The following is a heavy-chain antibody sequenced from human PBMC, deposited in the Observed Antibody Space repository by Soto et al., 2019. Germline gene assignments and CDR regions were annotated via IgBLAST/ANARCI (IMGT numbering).Heavy chain of an antibody. CDR3: GKEIGGLETVNYGMEV. D-gene: IGHD2-15*01. CDR1: GVTFTNYA. CDR2: ISYHGTEK. V-gene: IGHV3-30*18. J-gene: IGHJ6*02. Sequence: QVQLVESGGGVVQPGMSLRLSCAASGVTFTNYAMHWVRQAPGKGLEWVADISYHGTEKGYADSVKGRFTISRDNSKNTLYVQMGSRRPEGTAVYYSGKEIGGLETVNYGMEVWGQGTTVIVSS.